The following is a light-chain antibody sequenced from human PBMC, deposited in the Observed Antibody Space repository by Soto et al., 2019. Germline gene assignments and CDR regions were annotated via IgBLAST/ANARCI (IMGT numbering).Light chain of an antibody. Sequence: AIQLTQSPSSLSASVGDRVTITCRASQGIARLLAWYQQRPGKPPHLVINDASTLESGVPSRFSGSGSGTEFTLTISSLQPEDSAIYYCQQFNAYPLTFGGGTKVEI. CDR1: QGIARL. CDR2: DAS. CDR3: QQFNAYPLT. J-gene: IGKJ4*01. V-gene: IGKV1-13*02.